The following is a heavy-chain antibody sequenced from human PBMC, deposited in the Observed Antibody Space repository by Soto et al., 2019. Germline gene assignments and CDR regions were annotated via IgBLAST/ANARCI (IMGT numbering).Heavy chain of an antibody. V-gene: IGHV3-30*18. Sequence: PGGSLRLSCVASGFTFSNHGMHWVRQAPGKGLEWLAVISYDETNEHYAESVKGRFTISRDNSKNALYLQMNRLRPEDTAVYRCAKDLTSTISDYGMDVWGQGTTVPVSS. J-gene: IGHJ6*02. CDR3: AKDLTSTISDYGMDV. CDR1: GFTFSNHG. D-gene: IGHD2-21*01. CDR2: ISYDETNE.